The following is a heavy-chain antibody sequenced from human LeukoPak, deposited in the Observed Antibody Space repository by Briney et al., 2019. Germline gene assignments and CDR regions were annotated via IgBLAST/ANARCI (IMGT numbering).Heavy chain of an antibody. CDR2: ISAYNGNT. CDR1: GYTFTSYG. V-gene: IGHV1-18*01. CDR3: AREQTYYYDSSGYRTGIDY. Sequence: ASVKVSCKASGYTFTSYGISWVRQAPGQGLEWMGWISAYNGNTNNAQKPQGRVTMTTDTSTSTAYMELRSLRSDDTAVYYCAREQTYYYDSSGYRTGIDYWGQGTLVTVSS. D-gene: IGHD3-22*01. J-gene: IGHJ4*02.